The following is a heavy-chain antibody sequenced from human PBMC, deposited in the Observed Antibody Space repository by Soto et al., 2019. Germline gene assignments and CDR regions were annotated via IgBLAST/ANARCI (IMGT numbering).Heavy chain of an antibody. CDR2: INAGNGNT. CDR3: ARGNIVVVPAATIDYYFDY. V-gene: IGHV1-3*01. Sequence: ASVKVSCKAAGYTFTRYAMHWGRQAPGQRLEWMGWINAGNGNTKYSQKFQGRVTITRDTSASTAYMELSSLRSEDTAVYYCARGNIVVVPAATIDYYFDYWGQGTLVTVSS. J-gene: IGHJ4*02. CDR1: GYTFTRYA. D-gene: IGHD2-2*01.